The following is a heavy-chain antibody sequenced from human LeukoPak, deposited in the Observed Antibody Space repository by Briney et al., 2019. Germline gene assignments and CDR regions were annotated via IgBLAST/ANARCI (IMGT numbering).Heavy chain of an antibody. Sequence: PSGTLSLTCAVSGGSISSSNWWSWVRQPPGKGLEWIGEIYHSGSTNYNPSLKSRVTISVDKSKNQFSLKLSSVTAADTAVYYCARDLVAARQNGMDVWGQGTTVTVSS. D-gene: IGHD6-6*01. J-gene: IGHJ6*01. CDR2: IYHSGST. CDR3: ARDLVAARQNGMDV. V-gene: IGHV4-4*02. CDR1: GGSISSSNW.